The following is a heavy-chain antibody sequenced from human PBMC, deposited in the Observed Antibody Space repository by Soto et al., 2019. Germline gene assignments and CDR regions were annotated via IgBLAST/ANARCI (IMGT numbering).Heavy chain of an antibody. V-gene: IGHV3-64*01. J-gene: IGHJ3*02. CDR2: ISSNGGST. CDR1: GFTFSSYA. Sequence: EVQLVESGGGLVQPGGSLRLSCAASGFTFSSYAMHWVRQAPGKGLEYVSAISSNGGSTYYANSVKGRFTISRDNSKNTLYLQMGSLRAEDIAVYYCASGYCSSTSCYVTDAFDIWGQGTMVTVSS. D-gene: IGHD2-2*01. CDR3: ASGYCSSTSCYVTDAFDI.